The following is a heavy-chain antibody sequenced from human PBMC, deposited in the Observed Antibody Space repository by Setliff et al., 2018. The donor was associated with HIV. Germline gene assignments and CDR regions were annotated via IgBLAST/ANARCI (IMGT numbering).Heavy chain of an antibody. CDR2: IYTSGNT. D-gene: IGHD1-1*01. CDR1: GDSISSGGYY. Sequence: SETLSLTCKVSGDSISSGGYYWTWIRKPAGKGLEWIGHIYTSGNTNYNPSLKSRVSISVATSKNQFFLTLTSVTAADSAVCYCARLGEHDTGDLDVWGKGTTVTVSS. J-gene: IGHJ6*04. V-gene: IGHV4-61*09. CDR3: ARLGEHDTGDLDV.